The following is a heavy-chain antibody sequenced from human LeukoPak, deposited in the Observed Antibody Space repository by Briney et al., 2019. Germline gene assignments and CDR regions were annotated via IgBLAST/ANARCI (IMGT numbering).Heavy chain of an antibody. D-gene: IGHD3-9*01. Sequence: SETLSLTCTVSGGSIISSSYYWSWIRQPPGKGLEWIGEINHSGSTNYNPSLKSRVTISVDTSKNQFSLKLSSVTAADTAVYYCARGRTYYDILTGYYSLYYFDYWGQGTLVTVSS. CDR2: INHSGST. V-gene: IGHV4-39*07. CDR3: ARGRTYYDILTGYYSLYYFDY. J-gene: IGHJ4*02. CDR1: GGSIISSSYY.